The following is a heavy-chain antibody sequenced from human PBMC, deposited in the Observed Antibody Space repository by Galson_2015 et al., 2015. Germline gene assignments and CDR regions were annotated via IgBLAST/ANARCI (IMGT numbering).Heavy chain of an antibody. CDR3: ARGGGPDWLLFEGAFDI. Sequence: SLRLSCAASGFTFSSYAMHWVRQAPGKGLEWVAVISYDGSNKYYADSVKGRFTISRDNSKNTLYLQMNSLRAEDTAVYYCARGGGPDWLLFEGAFDIWGQGTMVTVSS. CDR2: ISYDGSNK. J-gene: IGHJ3*02. V-gene: IGHV3-30*01. D-gene: IGHD3-9*01. CDR1: GFTFSSYA.